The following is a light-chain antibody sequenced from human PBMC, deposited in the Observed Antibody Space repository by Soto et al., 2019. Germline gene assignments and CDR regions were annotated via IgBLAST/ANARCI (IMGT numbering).Light chain of an antibody. Sequence: DIQMTQSPSSLSASVGDRVTITCRASQSISSYLNWYQQKPGKASMLLIYAASSLQSGVPSMFSGSGSGTDFTLTISSLQPEDFATYYCQQSYSTLSTFGQGTKLEIK. J-gene: IGKJ2*01. CDR2: AAS. V-gene: IGKV1-39*01. CDR1: QSISSY. CDR3: QQSYSTLST.